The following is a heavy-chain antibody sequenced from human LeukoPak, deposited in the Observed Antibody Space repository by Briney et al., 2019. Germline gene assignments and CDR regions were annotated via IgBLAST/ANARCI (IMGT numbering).Heavy chain of an antibody. CDR3: AKHPGYSSGWFYFDY. CDR2: ISDRGGST. J-gene: IGHJ4*02. D-gene: IGHD6-19*01. CDR1: GFTFSNYA. V-gene: IGHV3-23*01. Sequence: GGSLRLSCAASGFTFSNYAMSWVRQALGKGLEWVSGISDRGGSTYYADSVKGRFTISRDNSKNTLYLQMNSLRAEDTAVYYCAKHPGYSSGWFYFDYWGQGTLVTVSS.